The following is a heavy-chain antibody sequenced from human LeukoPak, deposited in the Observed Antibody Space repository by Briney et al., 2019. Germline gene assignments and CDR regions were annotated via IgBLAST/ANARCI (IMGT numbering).Heavy chain of an antibody. V-gene: IGHV1-2*02. D-gene: IGHD2-21*02. CDR1: GYTFTGYY. J-gene: IGHJ4*02. Sequence: ASVKVSCKASGYTFTGYYMHWVRQAPGQGLEWMGWINPNSGGTNYAQKFQGRVTMTRDTSISTAYMELSRLRSDDTAVYYCARYLGAYCGCGCYRETFDYWGQGTLVTVSS. CDR3: ARYLGAYCGCGCYRETFDY. CDR2: INPNSGGT.